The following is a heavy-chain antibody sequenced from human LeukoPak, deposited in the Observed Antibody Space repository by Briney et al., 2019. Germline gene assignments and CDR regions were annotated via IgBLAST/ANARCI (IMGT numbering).Heavy chain of an antibody. CDR2: ISGSGGST. CDR3: AKFFVYSGVPHSGKVGATSPFDY. J-gene: IGHJ4*02. CDR1: GFTFSSYA. D-gene: IGHD1-26*01. Sequence: GGSLRLSCAASGFTFSSYAMSWVRQAPGKGLEWVSAISGSGGSTYYADSVKGRFTISRDNSKNTLYLQMNSLRAEDTAVYYCAKFFVYSGVPHSGKVGATSPFDYWGQGTLVTVSS. V-gene: IGHV3-23*01.